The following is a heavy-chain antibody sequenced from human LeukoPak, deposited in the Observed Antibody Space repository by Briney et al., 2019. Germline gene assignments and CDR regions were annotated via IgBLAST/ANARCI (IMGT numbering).Heavy chain of an antibody. D-gene: IGHD2-21*02. CDR2: VYYTGST. Sequence: SSETLSLTCTVSGGYISSYYWSWIRQPPGEGLEWIGYVYYTGSTNYNPSLKSRVSISVDKSKNQFSLKLSSVTAADTAVYYCADLSGDYEAFDIWGQGTMVTVSS. J-gene: IGHJ3*02. CDR1: GGYISSYY. V-gene: IGHV4-59*12. CDR3: ADLSGDYEAFDI.